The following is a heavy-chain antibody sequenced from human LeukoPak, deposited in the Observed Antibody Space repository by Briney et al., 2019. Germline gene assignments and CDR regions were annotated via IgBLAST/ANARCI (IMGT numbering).Heavy chain of an antibody. V-gene: IGHV1-8*01. D-gene: IGHD6-13*01. CDR3: ARAASWSPFGDSYYYLDV. CDR1: GYTFTNYD. CDR2: VNPNSGNT. Sequence: ASVKVSCKASGYTFTNYDINWVRQATGQGLEWMGWVNPNSGNTGYAQKCQGRGTMSTITSISTAYMELSSLRSEDTAVYYCARAASWSPFGDSYYYLDVWGKGTTVTISS. J-gene: IGHJ6*03.